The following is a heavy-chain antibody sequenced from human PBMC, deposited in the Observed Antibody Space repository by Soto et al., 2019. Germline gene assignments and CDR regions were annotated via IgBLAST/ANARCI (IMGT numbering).Heavy chain of an antibody. V-gene: IGHV4-31*03. J-gene: IGHJ4*02. CDR3: ARGDYIFNYFDY. CDR1: GDSISSGDYY. CDR2: IYYTGSA. Sequence: QVQLQESGPGLVKPSQTLSLTCTVSGDSISSGDYYWSWIRQHTGKGLEWIGYIYYTGSAYYNPSLRSRVSMSIETSKTPFSLNLITVTAADTAVYYRARGDYIFNYFDYWGQGTLVTVSS. D-gene: IGHD4-4*01.